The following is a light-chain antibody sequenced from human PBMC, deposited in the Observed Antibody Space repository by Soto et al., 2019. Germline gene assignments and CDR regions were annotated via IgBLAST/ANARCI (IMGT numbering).Light chain of an antibody. J-gene: IGLJ1*01. V-gene: IGLV2-8*01. Sequence: QSVLTQPPSASGSPGRSVTISCTGTSSDVGGYNYVSWYQQHPGKAPKLMIYEVSRRPSGVPDRFSGSKSGSTASLTVSGLQAEDEAEYYCSSFAGDNFLYVFGTGTKVTVL. CDR2: EVS. CDR1: SSDVGGYNY. CDR3: SSFAGDNFLYV.